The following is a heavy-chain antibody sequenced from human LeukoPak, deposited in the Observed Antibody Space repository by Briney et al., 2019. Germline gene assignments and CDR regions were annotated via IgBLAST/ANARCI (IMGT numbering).Heavy chain of an antibody. D-gene: IGHD1-20*01. CDR3: ARDVNWNYCDY. J-gene: IGHJ4*01. V-gene: IGHV3-20*04. CDR1: GFTFDDYG. CDR2: INWNGGST. Sequence: GGSLRLSCAASGFTFDDYGMSWVRQAPGKGLEWVSGINWNGGSTGYADSVKGRFTVSRDNAKNSLYLQMNSLRAEDTAVYYCARDVNWNYCDYWGHGTLVTVSS.